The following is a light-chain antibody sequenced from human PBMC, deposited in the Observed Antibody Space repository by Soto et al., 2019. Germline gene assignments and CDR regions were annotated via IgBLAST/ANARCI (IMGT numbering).Light chain of an antibody. J-gene: IGKJ4*01. CDR2: DAT. Sequence: EIVLTQSPATLSLSPGERATLSCRASQSVTWYLAWYQQKPGQAPRLLIYDATNRATGIPARFSGSGSGTDFPLTISRLDPDYVAVYYYQQRTNWLTFGGGTRVEI. V-gene: IGKV3-11*01. CDR1: QSVTWY. CDR3: QQRTNWLT.